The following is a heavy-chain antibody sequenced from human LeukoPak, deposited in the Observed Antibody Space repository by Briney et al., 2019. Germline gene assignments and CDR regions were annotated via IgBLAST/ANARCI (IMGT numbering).Heavy chain of an antibody. Sequence: SETLSLTCTVSGGSISSYYWSWIRQPPGKGLEWIGYIYYSGSTYYNPSLKSRVTISVDTSKNQFSLKLSSVTAADTAVYYCARGGQYYYDTPDAFDIWGQGTMVTVSS. CDR1: GGSISSYY. J-gene: IGHJ3*02. CDR2: IYYSGST. V-gene: IGHV4-59*08. CDR3: ARGGQYYYDTPDAFDI. D-gene: IGHD3-22*01.